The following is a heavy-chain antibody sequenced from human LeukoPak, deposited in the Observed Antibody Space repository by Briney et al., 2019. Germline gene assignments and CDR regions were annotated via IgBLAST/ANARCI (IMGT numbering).Heavy chain of an antibody. V-gene: IGHV5-51*01. CDR3: ARRNEYSSSPGYYYYGMDV. CDR2: IYPGDSDT. J-gene: IGHJ6*02. D-gene: IGHD6-6*01. CDR1: GYSFTSYW. Sequence: GEYLKISCKGSGYSFTSYWLGWVRQMPGKGLEWMVIIYPGDSDTRYSPSVQGPVTLSADKSISTAYLQWSSLKASDTAMYYCARRNEYSSSPGYYYYGMDVWGQGTTVTVSS.